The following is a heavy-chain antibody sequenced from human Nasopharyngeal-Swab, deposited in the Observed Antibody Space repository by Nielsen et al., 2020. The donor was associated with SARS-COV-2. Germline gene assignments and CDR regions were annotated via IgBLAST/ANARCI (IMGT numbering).Heavy chain of an antibody. D-gene: IGHD5-12*01. Sequence: GESLKISCAASGFTFSDYWMNWVRQAPGKGLEWVAHINPDGREKRYVGSVKGRFTISRDNAKNLLYLQIASLRAEDTAMYYCARRGFLDYWGQGALVTVSS. J-gene: IGHJ4*02. CDR1: GFTFSDYW. CDR2: INPDGREK. CDR3: ARRGFLDY. V-gene: IGHV3-7*04.